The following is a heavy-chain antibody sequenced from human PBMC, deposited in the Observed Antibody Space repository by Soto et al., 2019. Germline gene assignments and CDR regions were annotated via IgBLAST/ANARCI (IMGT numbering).Heavy chain of an antibody. J-gene: IGHJ4*02. CDR1: EFTFTSKY. Sequence: PWGSLRLSCAASEFTFTSKYIGWVRQAPGKGLEWVAVIYGGGTRYYADSVKGRFIIPSDSSKNTVYLQMNSLRAEDTAIYYCATSPANRGWYSYFDYWGKGTLVTVSS. CDR2: IYGGGTR. V-gene: IGHV3-66*01. CDR3: ATSPANRGWYSYFDY. D-gene: IGHD6-19*01.